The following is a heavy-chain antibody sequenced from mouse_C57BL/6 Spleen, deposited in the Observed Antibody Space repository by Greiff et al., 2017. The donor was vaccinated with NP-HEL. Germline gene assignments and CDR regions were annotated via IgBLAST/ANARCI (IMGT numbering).Heavy chain of an antibody. D-gene: IGHD1-1*01. CDR1: GYTFTDYY. J-gene: IGHJ4*01. CDR2: IYPGSGNT. Sequence: VKLVESGAELVRPGASVKLSCKASGYTFTDYYINWVKQRPGQGLEWIARIYPGSGNTYYNEKFKGKATLTAEKSSSTAYMQLSSLTSEDSAVYFCAREGGTVVAPYYYAMDYWGQGTSVTVSS. CDR3: AREGGTVVAPYYYAMDY. V-gene: IGHV1-76*01.